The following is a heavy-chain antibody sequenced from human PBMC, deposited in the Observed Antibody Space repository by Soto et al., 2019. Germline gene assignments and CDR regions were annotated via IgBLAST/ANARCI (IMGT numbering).Heavy chain of an antibody. CDR2: LTSSSTNFT. CDR3: VRDRGYSGHTC. J-gene: IGHJ4*02. V-gene: IGHV3-11*06. D-gene: IGHD5-12*01. Sequence: PGRSLRLSCAASGFTFSDYYMSWIRQAPRKGLEWVAYLTSSSTNFTNYADSVRGRFTSSRDNDRDSVSLQMNSLRPEDTAVHYCVRDRGYSGHTCWGQGTQYTGPS. CDR1: GFTFSDYY.